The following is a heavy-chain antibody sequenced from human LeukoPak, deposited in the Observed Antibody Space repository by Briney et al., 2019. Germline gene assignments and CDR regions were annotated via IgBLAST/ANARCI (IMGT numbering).Heavy chain of an antibody. J-gene: IGHJ4*02. D-gene: IGHD1-14*01. CDR2: ISSSSSYI. V-gene: IGHV3-21*01. CDR3: ARLQGSGIDY. CDR1: GFTFSSYT. Sequence: PGGSLRPSCAASGFTFSSYTMNWVRQAPEKGLEWVSSISSSSSYIYYADSVKDRFTISRDNAKNSLYLQMNSLRAEDTAVYYCARLQGSGIDYWGQGTLVTVSS.